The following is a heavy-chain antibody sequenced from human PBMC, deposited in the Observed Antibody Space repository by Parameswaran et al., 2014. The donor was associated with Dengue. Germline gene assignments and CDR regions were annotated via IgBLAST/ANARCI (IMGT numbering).Heavy chain of an antibody. D-gene: IGHD6-6*01. CDR3: ARDQQLVLYYYYGMDV. CDR2: IWYDGSNK. J-gene: IGHJ6*02. V-gene: IGHV3-33*01. Sequence: VRQAPGKGLEWVAVIWYDGSNKYYADSVKGRFTISRDNSKNTLYLQMNSLRAEDTAVYYCARDQQLVLYYYYGMDVWGQGTTVTVSS.